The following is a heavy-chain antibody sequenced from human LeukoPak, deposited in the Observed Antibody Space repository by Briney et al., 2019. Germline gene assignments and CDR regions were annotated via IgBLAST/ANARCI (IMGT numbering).Heavy chain of an antibody. CDR3: ARSPPGGFGELSLFDY. V-gene: IGHV4-59*01. CDR2: ISYSGST. CDR1: GGSISSYY. D-gene: IGHD3-10*01. Sequence: SETLSLTCTVSGGSISSYYWSWIRQPPGKGLEWIGYISYSGSTNYNPSLKSRVTISVDTSKNQFSLKLSSVTAADTAVYYCARSPPGGFGELSLFDYWGQGTLVTVSS. J-gene: IGHJ4*02.